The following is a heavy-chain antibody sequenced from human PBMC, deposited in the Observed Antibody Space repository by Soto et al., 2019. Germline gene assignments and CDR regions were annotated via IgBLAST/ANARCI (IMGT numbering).Heavy chain of an antibody. D-gene: IGHD6-13*01. V-gene: IGHV1-69*01. CDR2: IIPIFGTA. CDR1: GGTFSSYA. J-gene: IGHJ4*02. Sequence: QVQLVQSGAEVKKPGSSVKVSCKASGGTFSSYAISWVRQAPGQGLEWKGGIIPIFGTANYAQKFQGRVTITADDSTSTAYVELSSLRSEDTAVYYCASRAAAGRGDDYWGQGTLVTVSS. CDR3: ASRAAAGRGDDY.